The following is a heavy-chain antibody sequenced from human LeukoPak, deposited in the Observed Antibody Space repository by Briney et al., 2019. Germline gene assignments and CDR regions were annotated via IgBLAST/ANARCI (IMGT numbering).Heavy chain of an antibody. J-gene: IGHJ2*01. CDR2: INPSGDST. V-gene: IGHV1-46*01. D-gene: IGHD2-15*01. CDR1: GYAFANYY. CDR3: ARVFATGWEFDL. Sequence: ASVKVSCKASGYAFANYYLHWVRQAPGQGLEWLGTINPSGDSTTYGEKFQGRVTMTKDTSTSTVYMELSSLISEDTAMYYCARVFATGWEFDLWGRGTLVTVSS.